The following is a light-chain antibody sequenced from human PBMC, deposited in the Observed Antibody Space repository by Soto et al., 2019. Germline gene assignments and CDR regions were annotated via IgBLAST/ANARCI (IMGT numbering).Light chain of an antibody. CDR3: QQGSTTPIT. CDR2: SAF. Sequence: DIQMTQSPSSLSASIGDRFTITCRASQNIGSFLNWYQQKPGEAPRLLVFSAFRIQSGVPSRFNASGSGTDFTLSISSLQPEDVSTDYCQQGSTTPITFGLGTRLEIK. V-gene: IGKV1-39*01. J-gene: IGKJ5*01. CDR1: QNIGSF.